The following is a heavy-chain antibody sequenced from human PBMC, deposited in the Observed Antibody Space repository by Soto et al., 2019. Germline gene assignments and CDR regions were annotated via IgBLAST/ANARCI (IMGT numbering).Heavy chain of an antibody. CDR3: VSSTSSHYYYYGMDV. CDR1: GFTFSSYA. J-gene: IGHJ6*02. Sequence: VALRLYCSASGFTFSSYAMHWVRQAPGKGLEYVSAISSNGGSTYYADSVKGRFTISRDNSKNTLYLQMSSLRAEDTAVYYCVSSTSSHYYYYGMDVWGQGTTVTVSS. CDR2: ISSNGGST. V-gene: IGHV3-64D*06. D-gene: IGHD2-2*01.